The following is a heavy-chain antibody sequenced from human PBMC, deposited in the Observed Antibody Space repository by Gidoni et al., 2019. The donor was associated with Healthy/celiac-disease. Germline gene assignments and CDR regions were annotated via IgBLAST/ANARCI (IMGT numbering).Heavy chain of an antibody. CDR3: ATGSNNFGYGYYD. Sequence: QLQLQESGPGPVKPSETLSLTCTVSGGSISSSSYYWGWIRQPPGKGLEWIGSIYYSGSTYYNPSLKSRVTISVDTSKNQFSLKLSSVTAADTAVYYCATGSNNFGYGYYDWGQGTLVTVSS. CDR1: GGSISSSSYY. CDR2: IYYSGST. V-gene: IGHV4-39*01. D-gene: IGHD5-18*01. J-gene: IGHJ4*02.